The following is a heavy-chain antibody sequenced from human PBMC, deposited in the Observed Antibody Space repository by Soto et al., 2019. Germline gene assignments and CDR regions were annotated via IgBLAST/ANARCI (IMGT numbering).Heavy chain of an antibody. CDR1: GGSVSGFY. Sequence: KTSETLSLTCSVSGGSVSGFYWSWIRQPPGGRLEWIGYINYSGSAKYNPSLRSRVTISVDTSKNQLSLRLISVTAADTAVYYCASLGSYYDFWSGYFHYYGMDVWGQGTTVTVSS. CDR2: INYSGSA. V-gene: IGHV4-59*02. CDR3: ASLGSYYDFWSGYFHYYGMDV. D-gene: IGHD3-3*01. J-gene: IGHJ6*02.